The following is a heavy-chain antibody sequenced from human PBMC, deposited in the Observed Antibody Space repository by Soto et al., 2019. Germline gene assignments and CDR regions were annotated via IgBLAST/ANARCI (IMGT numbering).Heavy chain of an antibody. CDR2: ITWDGYSI. CDR1: GFTFDDHV. CDR3: ARSWSGSTSGRVDV. D-gene: IGHD3-3*01. Sequence: PGGSLRLSCVASGFTFDDHVMHWVRQVPGKGLEWVGHITWDGYSIGYGGSVRGRFTISRDNAKNTLHLQMNSLRPEDTALYYCARSWSGSTSGRVDVWGQGTTVTV. V-gene: IGHV3-9*01. J-gene: IGHJ6*02.